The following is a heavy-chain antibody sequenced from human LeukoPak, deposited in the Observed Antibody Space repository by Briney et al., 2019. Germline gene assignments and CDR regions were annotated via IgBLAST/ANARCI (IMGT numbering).Heavy chain of an antibody. CDR2: ISSRGGYT. J-gene: IGHJ3*02. D-gene: IGHD4-17*01. V-gene: IGHV3-21*01. CDR3: ARDVDGDNAFDI. CDR1: GQRANLHT. Sequence: KAGGSLRLSCATSGQRANLHTLNWVRQAPGKGLEWVSSISSRGGYTYYADSLKGRVIVSRDNAKNALYLQMNSLRAEDTAVYYCARDVDGDNAFDIWGQGTMVTVSS.